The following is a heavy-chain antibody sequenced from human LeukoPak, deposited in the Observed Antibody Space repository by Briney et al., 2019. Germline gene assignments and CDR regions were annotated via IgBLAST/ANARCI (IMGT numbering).Heavy chain of an antibody. Sequence: GGSLRLSCAASGFTFNNFAMSWVRQAPGKGLEWVSAISGSGGSTYYADSVKGRFTISRDNSKSTLLLQMNSLRAEDTAVYYCAKVRWDNSGWYYLDSWGQGTLVTVSS. J-gene: IGHJ4*02. V-gene: IGHV3-23*01. D-gene: IGHD6-19*01. CDR2: ISGSGGST. CDR3: AKVRWDNSGWYYLDS. CDR1: GFTFNNFA.